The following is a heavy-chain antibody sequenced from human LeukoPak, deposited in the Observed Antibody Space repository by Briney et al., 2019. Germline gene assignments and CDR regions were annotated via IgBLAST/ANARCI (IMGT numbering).Heavy chain of an antibody. V-gene: IGHV1-46*01. CDR3: ARVTVLGGTWNDENYFDY. D-gene: IGHD1-1*01. CDR1: GYTFTSYY. CDR2: INPSGGST. J-gene: IGHJ4*02. Sequence: ASVKVSCKASGYTFTSYYMHWVRQAPGQGLEWMGIINPSGGSTSYAQKFQGRVTMTRDTSTSTVYMELSSLRSEDTAVYYCARVTVLGGTWNDENYFDYWGQGTLVTVSS.